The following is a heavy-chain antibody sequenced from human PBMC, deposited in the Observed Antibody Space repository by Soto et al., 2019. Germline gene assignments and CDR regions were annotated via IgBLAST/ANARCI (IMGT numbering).Heavy chain of an antibody. CDR3: ARDGCSGRSCYHVDY. CDR2: INPNSGGT. V-gene: IGHV1-2*04. Sequence: ASVKVSCKASGYTFTGYYMHWVRQAPGQGLEWMGWINPNSGGTDYAQKFQGWVTMTRDTSISTAYMELSRLRSDDTAVYYCARDGCSGRSCYHVDYRGQGTLVTVSS. J-gene: IGHJ4*02. D-gene: IGHD2-15*01. CDR1: GYTFTGYY.